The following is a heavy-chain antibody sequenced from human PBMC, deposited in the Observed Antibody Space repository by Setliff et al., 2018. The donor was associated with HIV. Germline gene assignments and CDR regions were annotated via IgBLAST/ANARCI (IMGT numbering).Heavy chain of an antibody. V-gene: IGHV4-34*01. CDR2: INHSGST. Sequence: SETLSLTCAVFGGSFSGYYWSWIRQPPGKGLEWIGEINHSGSTDYNPSLKSRLTISVDTSKNQFSLKLSSVTAADTAVYYCARRTLITGYDYWAQGTLVTVSS. CDR1: GGSFSGYY. CDR3: ARRTLITGYDY. J-gene: IGHJ4*02. D-gene: IGHD3-16*01.